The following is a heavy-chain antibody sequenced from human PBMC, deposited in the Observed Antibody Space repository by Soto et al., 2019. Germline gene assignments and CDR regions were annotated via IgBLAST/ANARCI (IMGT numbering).Heavy chain of an antibody. D-gene: IGHD3-3*01. Sequence: SETLSLTCTVSGGSISSYYWSWIRQPPGKGLEWIGYIYYSGSTNYNPSLKSRVTISVDTSKNQFSLKLSSVTAADTAVYYCARITYYYFWFPWFDPWGQGTLVTVX. CDR1: GGSISSYY. V-gene: IGHV4-59*01. CDR3: ARITYYYFWFPWFDP. CDR2: IYYSGST. J-gene: IGHJ5*02.